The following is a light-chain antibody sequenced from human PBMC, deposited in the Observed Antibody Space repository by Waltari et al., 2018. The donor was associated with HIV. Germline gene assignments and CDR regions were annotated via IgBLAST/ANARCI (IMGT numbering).Light chain of an antibody. CDR3: QQFDSAPT. V-gene: IGKV3-20*01. Sequence: EIVLTQSPGTLSLSPGERATLSCRANQTVSSNYLAWYQQKPGQAPRLLIYGSSSRATGIPDRFSGSGSGTDFTLTISRLEPEDFAGYYCQQFDSAPTFGQGTKVEIK. CDR1: QTVSSNY. J-gene: IGKJ1*01. CDR2: GSS.